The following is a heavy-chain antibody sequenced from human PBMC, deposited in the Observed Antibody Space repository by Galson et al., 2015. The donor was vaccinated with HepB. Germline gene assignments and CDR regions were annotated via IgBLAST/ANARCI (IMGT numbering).Heavy chain of an antibody. CDR1: GGTFSSYA. CDR3: VREALNPNLVYGFLPFDY. CDR2: IIPIFGTA. V-gene: IGHV1-69*13. J-gene: IGHJ4*02. Sequence: SVKVSCKASGGTFSSYAISWVRQAPGQGLEWMGGIIPIFGTANYAQKFQGRVTITADESTSTAYMELSSLRSEDTAVYYCVREALNPNLVYGFLPFDYWGQGTLVTVSS. D-gene: IGHD1-1*01.